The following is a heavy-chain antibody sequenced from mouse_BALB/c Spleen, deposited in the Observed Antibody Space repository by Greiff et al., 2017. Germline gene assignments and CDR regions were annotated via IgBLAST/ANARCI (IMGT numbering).Heavy chain of an antibody. CDR1: GFTFSDYY. V-gene: IGHV5-4*02. J-gene: IGHJ4*01. CDR2: ISDGGSYT. Sequence: DVHLVESGGGLVKPGGSLKLSCAASGFTFSDYYMYWVRQTPEKRLEWVATISDGGSYTYYPDSVKGRFTISRDNAKNNLYLQMSSLKSEDTAMYYCARLDAMDYWGQGTSVTVSS. CDR3: ARLDAMDY.